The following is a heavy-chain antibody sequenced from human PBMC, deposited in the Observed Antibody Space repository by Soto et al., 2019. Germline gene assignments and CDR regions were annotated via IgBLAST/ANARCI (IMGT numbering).Heavy chain of an antibody. CDR3: ARSPGGMTTVAPTI. CDR1: GGSISSDDYY. Sequence: QVQLQESGPGLVKPSQTLSLTCSVSGGSISSDDYYWSWIRQHPGKGLEWIGYIAYTGSTYYNPSLKSRITISIDTSRTQFSLKLSSVTAADTAVYYCARSPGGMTTVAPTIWGQGTMVSVSS. V-gene: IGHV4-31*03. J-gene: IGHJ3*02. CDR2: IAYTGST. D-gene: IGHD4-17*01.